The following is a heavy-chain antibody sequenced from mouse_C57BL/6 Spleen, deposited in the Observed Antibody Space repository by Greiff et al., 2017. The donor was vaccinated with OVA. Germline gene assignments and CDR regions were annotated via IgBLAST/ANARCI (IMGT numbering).Heavy chain of an antibody. CDR3: ARSRGSSGYPLDY. V-gene: IGHV1-50*01. Sequence: VQLQQPGAELVKPGASVKLSCKASGYTFTSYWMQWVKQRPGQGLEWIGEIDPSDSYTNYNQKFKGKATLTVDTSSSTAYMQLSSLTSEDSAVYYGARSRGSSGYPLDYWGQGTTLTVSS. CDR1: GYTFTSYW. D-gene: IGHD3-2*02. CDR2: IDPSDSYT. J-gene: IGHJ2*01.